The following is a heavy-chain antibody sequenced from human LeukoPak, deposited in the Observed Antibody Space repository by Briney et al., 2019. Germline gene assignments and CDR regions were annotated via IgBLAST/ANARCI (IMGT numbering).Heavy chain of an antibody. D-gene: IGHD5-12*01. J-gene: IGHJ5*02. V-gene: IGHV1-69*06. CDR3: ARVGDDIVAGGSWFDP. CDR2: IIPMFGTA. CDR1: GGTFSSYE. Sequence: GASVKVSCKASGGTFSSYEISWVRQAPGQGLEWMGGIIPMFGTAKYAQKFQGRVTITADKSTSTAYMELSSLRSEDTAVYYCARVGDDIVAGGSWFDPWGQGTLVTVSS.